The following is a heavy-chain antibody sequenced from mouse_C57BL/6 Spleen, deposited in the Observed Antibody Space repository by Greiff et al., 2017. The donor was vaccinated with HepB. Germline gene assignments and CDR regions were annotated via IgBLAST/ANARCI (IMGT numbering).Heavy chain of an antibody. D-gene: IGHD2-4*01. V-gene: IGHV5-6*01. Sequence: EVMLVESGGDLVKPGGSLKLSCAASGFTFSSYGMSWVRQTPDKRLEWVATISSGGSYTYYPDSVKGRFTISRDNAKNTLYLQMSSLKSEDTAMYYCARLPYDYDGYFDVWGTGTTVTVSS. J-gene: IGHJ1*03. CDR2: ISSGGSYT. CDR3: ARLPYDYDGYFDV. CDR1: GFTFSSYG.